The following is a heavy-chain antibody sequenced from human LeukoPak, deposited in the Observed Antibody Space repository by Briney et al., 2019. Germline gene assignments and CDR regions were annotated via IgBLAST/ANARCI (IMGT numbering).Heavy chain of an antibody. J-gene: IGHJ4*02. Sequence: PGRSLRLSCAASGFTFSSYGMHWVRQAPGKGLEWVAVISYDGSNKYYADSVKGQFTISRDNSKNTLYLQMNSLRAEDTAVYYCAKGYQQLVPHWGQGTLVTVSS. D-gene: IGHD6-13*01. V-gene: IGHV3-30*18. CDR2: ISYDGSNK. CDR3: AKGYQQLVPH. CDR1: GFTFSSYG.